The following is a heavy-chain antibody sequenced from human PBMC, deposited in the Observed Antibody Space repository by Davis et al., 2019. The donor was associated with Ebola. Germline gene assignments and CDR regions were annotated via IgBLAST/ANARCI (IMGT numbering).Heavy chain of an antibody. Sequence: MPSETLSLPCTVSGGSLSSYYWSWLRQPPGKGLEWIGYIYYSGSTYYNPSLKSRVTISVDTSKNQFSLKLSSVTAADTAVYYCARLDGDFDYWGQGTLVTVSS. J-gene: IGHJ4*02. CDR2: IYYSGST. V-gene: IGHV4-59*04. CDR3: ARLDGDFDY. CDR1: GGSLSSYY. D-gene: IGHD1-1*01.